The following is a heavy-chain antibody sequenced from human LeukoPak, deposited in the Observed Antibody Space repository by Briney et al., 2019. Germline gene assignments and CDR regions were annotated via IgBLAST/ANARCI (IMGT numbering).Heavy chain of an antibody. V-gene: IGHV1-46*01. CDR3: ARGVRAGGIDV. CDR1: GYTSTSYF. CDR2: INPRDSGT. Sequence: ASVKVSCKASGYTSTSYFMHWVRQAPGQGLEWMRIINPRDSGTSYAQKLQGRVTMTRDTTTNTVHMDLSSLRSEETAVYYCARGVRAGGIDVWGQGTTVTVSS. J-gene: IGHJ6*02.